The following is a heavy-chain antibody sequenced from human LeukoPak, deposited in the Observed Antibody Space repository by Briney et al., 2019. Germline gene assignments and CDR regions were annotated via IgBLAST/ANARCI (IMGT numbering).Heavy chain of an antibody. V-gene: IGHV4-39*01. J-gene: IGHJ4*02. CDR2: IYYSGST. CDR3: ARHALRGVWFGELRPYYFDY. CDR1: GGSISSSSYY. D-gene: IGHD3-10*01. Sequence: PSETLSLTCTVSGGSISSSSYYWGWIRQPPGKGLEWIGSIYYSGSTYYNPSLKSRVTISVDTSKNQFSLKLSSVTAADTAVYYCARHALRGVWFGELRPYYFDYWGQGTLVTVSS.